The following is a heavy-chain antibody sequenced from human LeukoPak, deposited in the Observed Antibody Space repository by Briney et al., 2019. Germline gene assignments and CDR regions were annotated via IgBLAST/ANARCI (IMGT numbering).Heavy chain of an antibody. D-gene: IGHD3-9*01. CDR2: IYYSGST. J-gene: IGHJ4*02. Sequence: SETLSLTCTVSGCSISSSSYYWGWIRQPPGKGLEWIGSIYYSGSTYYNPSLKSRVTISVDTSKNQFSLKLSSVTAADTAVYYCARHHSDITYYDILTGYRVLPYYFDYWGQGTLVTVSS. V-gene: IGHV4-39*01. CDR1: GCSISSSSYY. CDR3: ARHHSDITYYDILTGYRVLPYYFDY.